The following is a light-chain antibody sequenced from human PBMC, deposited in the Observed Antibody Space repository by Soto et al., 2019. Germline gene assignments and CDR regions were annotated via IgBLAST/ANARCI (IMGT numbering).Light chain of an antibody. CDR3: NSYATGNTRV. V-gene: IGLV2-14*02. Sequence: QSVLAQPASVSGSPGQSITISCTGTSSDVGAYDAVSWYQQHPGKAPQVIIYRGTKRPSGVSTRFSGSVSGNTASLTVSGLQAEDEADYYCNSYATGNTRVFGTGTKV. J-gene: IGLJ1*01. CDR1: SSDVGAYDA. CDR2: RGT.